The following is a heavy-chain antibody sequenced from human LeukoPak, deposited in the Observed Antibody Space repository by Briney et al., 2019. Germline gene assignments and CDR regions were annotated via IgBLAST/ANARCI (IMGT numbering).Heavy chain of an antibody. V-gene: IGHV3-21*01. Sequence: GGSLRLSCAASGFTFSSYSMTWVRQAPGKGLEWVSSISSSSAYIYYADSLKGRSTISRDNAKNSLYLQMNSLRAEDTAVYYCARQVGPLIDFDSWGQGTLVTVSS. CDR3: ARQVGPLIDFDS. D-gene: IGHD1-26*01. CDR1: GFTFSSYS. CDR2: ISSSSAYI. J-gene: IGHJ4*02.